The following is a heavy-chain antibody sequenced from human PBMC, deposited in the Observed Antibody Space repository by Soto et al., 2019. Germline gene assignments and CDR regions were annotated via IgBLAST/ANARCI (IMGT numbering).Heavy chain of an antibody. CDR3: VRRNVSATGIDWFDP. V-gene: IGHV1-3*01. CDR1: GYTFTSYG. J-gene: IGHJ5*02. D-gene: IGHD6-13*01. CDR2: INAANGDT. Sequence: DSVKVSCKASGYTFTSYGIHWVRQAPGQRLEWMGWINAANGDTKYSPKFQGRVTITRDTSASTAYMELSSLRSEDTAVYYCVRRNVSATGIDWFDPWGQGNLVTVSS.